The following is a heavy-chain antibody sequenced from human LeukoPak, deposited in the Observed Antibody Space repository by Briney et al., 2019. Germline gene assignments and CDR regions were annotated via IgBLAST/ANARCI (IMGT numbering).Heavy chain of an antibody. CDR1: GCTFSSYA. J-gene: IGHJ1*01. CDR2: VSVSGGST. V-gene: IGHV3-23*01. CDR3: AKARIVVVPAATEYFQH. Sequence: GGSLRLSCAASGCTFSSYAMSWGCMGPGKGLEWVSAVSVSGGSTYYADSVKGRFTISRDNSKNTLYLQMNSLRAEDTAVYYCAKARIVVVPAATEYFQHWGQGTLVTVSS. D-gene: IGHD2-2*01.